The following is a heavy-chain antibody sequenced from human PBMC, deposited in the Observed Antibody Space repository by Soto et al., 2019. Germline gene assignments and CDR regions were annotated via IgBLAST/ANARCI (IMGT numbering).Heavy chain of an antibody. D-gene: IGHD3-10*01. J-gene: IGHJ4*02. CDR1: GFTVSNNY. CDR3: ASLPGGGGY. V-gene: IGHV3-53*01. Sequence: EVQLVESGGGLIQPGGSLRLSCAVSGFTVSNNYMSWVRQAPGKGLEGVSVIYSGGYTAYGDSVKGRFTISRDNSKNPPYLQMKSLRPADPAVFFCASLPGGGGYWGQGTLVTVSS. CDR2: IYSGGYT.